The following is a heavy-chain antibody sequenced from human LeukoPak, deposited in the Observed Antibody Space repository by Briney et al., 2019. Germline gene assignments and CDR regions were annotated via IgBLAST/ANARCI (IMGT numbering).Heavy chain of an antibody. Sequence: GESLKISXKGSGYSFSSYWISWVRQMPGKGLEWMGIIYPGDSDTRYSPSFQGQVTISADKSISTAYLQWSSLKASDTAMYYCAGMYYYDSSGYPRGYNWFDPWGQGTLVTVSS. CDR3: AGMYYYDSSGYPRGYNWFDP. J-gene: IGHJ5*02. CDR2: IYPGDSDT. D-gene: IGHD3-22*01. V-gene: IGHV5-51*01. CDR1: GYSFSSYW.